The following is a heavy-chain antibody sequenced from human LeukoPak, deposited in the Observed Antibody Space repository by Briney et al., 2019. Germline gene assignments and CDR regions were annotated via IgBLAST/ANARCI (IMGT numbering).Heavy chain of an antibody. V-gene: IGHV3-23*01. CDR3: AKGLKTAVGPYMGYHYYMDV. Sequence: GGSLRLSCAASGFTFNKYAMSWVRQAPGKGLEWVSTVNDRGTGTYYADSVKRQFTISRDNSKSTLSLQMISLRAEDTALYYCAKGLKTAVGPYMGYHYYMDVWGKGTTVTVSS. D-gene: IGHD5-18*01. CDR1: GFTFNKYA. CDR2: VNDRGTGT. J-gene: IGHJ6*03.